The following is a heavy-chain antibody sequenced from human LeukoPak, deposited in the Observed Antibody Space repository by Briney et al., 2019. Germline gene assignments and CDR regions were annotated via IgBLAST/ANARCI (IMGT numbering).Heavy chain of an antibody. CDR1: GFTFDDYA. CDR3: AKDPYPVVAAKFNWFDP. J-gene: IGHJ5*02. V-gene: IGHV3-43*02. Sequence: GGSLRLSCAASGFTFDDYAMHWVRQAPGKGLEWVSLISGDGGSTYYADSVEGRFTISRDNSKNSLYLQMNSLRTGDTALYYCAKDPYPVVAAKFNWFDPWGQGTLVTVSS. D-gene: IGHD2-15*01. CDR2: ISGDGGST.